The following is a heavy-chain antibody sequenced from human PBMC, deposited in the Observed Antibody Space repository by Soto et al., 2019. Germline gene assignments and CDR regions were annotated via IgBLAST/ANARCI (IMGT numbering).Heavy chain of an antibody. CDR2: ISSGGDTI. J-gene: IGHJ4*02. V-gene: IGHV3-48*03. CDR1: GFSFSNYE. Sequence: GGSLRLSCAASGFSFSNYEMNWVRQAPGKGLEWVAYISSGGDTIHYADSVRGRFTVSRDNARNSLSLQMNTLRVEDTALYYCARDRAAGGYWGQGTLVTVSS. D-gene: IGHD6-13*01. CDR3: ARDRAAGGY.